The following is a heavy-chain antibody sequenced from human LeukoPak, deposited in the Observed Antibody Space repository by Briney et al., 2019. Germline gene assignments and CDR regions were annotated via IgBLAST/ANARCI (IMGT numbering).Heavy chain of an antibody. J-gene: IGHJ6*02. D-gene: IGHD2-2*01. Sequence: PSETLSLTCGVSGGSFSGYLWSWIRQAPGQGLEWIGEINYNGENTNYNPPLKSRVSMSVDTSKNQFSLRLRSVTATDTAVYFCTRSGLTGMRKYPRPDYYYYEMDVWGQGTAVSVSS. CDR2: INYNGENT. CDR3: TRSGLTGMRKYPRPDYYYYEMDV. CDR1: GGSFSGYL. V-gene: IGHV4-34*01.